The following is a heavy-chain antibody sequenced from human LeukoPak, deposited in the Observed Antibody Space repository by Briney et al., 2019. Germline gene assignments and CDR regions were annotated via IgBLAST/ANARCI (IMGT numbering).Heavy chain of an antibody. CDR2: IIPILGVA. J-gene: IGHJ4*02. D-gene: IGHD4-17*01. V-gene: IGHV1-69*04. CDR3: ARIYGDLDY. Sequence: SVKVSCKASGGTFSSYAISWVRQAPGQGLEWMGRIIPILGVANYVQKFQGRVTITADKSTSTAYMELSSLRSEDTAVYYCARIYGDLDYWGQGTLVTVSS. CDR1: GGTFSSYA.